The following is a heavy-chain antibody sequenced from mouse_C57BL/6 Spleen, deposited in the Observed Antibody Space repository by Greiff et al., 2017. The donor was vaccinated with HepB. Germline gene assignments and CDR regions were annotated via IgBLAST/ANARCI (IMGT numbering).Heavy chain of an antibody. CDR3: ARERGYDGYYVDWFAY. CDR1: GFTFSSYA. D-gene: IGHD2-3*01. CDR2: ISDGGSYT. J-gene: IGHJ3*01. Sequence: EVKVEESGGGLVKPGGSLKLSCAASGFTFSSYAMSWVRQTPEKRLEWVATISDGGSYTYYPDNVKGRFTISRDNAKNNLYLQMSHLKSEDTAMYYCARERGYDGYYVDWFAYWGQGTLVTVSA. V-gene: IGHV5-4*01.